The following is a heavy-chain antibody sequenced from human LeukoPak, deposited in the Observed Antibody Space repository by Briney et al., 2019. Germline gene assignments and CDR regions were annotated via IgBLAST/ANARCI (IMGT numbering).Heavy chain of an antibody. CDR2: ISSNGGST. CDR1: GFTFSSYA. Sequence: GGSLRLSCAASGFTFSSYAMHWVRQAPGKGLEYVSAISSNGGSTYYANSVKGRFTISRDNSKNTLYLQMNSLRAEDTAVYYCAKDEGRSDRYGSGSYPPYWGQGTLVTVSS. CDR3: AKDEGRSDRYGSGSYPPY. V-gene: IGHV3-64*01. J-gene: IGHJ4*02. D-gene: IGHD3-10*01.